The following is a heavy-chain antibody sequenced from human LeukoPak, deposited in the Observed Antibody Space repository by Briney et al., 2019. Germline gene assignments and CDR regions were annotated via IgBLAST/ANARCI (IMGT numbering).Heavy chain of an antibody. CDR1: GYTFTGYN. Sequence: ASVKVSCKASGYTFTGYNMHWVRQAPGQGLEWMGWINPNNGDTDYAKAFQGRVTMTRDTSISTAYMELNRLRSDDTAMYYCARGEYSNGYPYRLDFWGQGTLLTVSS. D-gene: IGHD3-16*01. V-gene: IGHV1-2*02. CDR2: INPNNGDT. CDR3: ARGEYSNGYPYRLDF. J-gene: IGHJ4*02.